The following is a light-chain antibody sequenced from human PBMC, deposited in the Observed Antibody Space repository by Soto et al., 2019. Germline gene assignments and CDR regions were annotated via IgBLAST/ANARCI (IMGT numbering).Light chain of an antibody. V-gene: IGKV1-6*02. CDR2: AAS. CDR3: LQDYNYPRT. J-gene: IGKJ2*02. Sequence: IQMTQYPSSLSASVGDRVTISCRASQGIGDDLGWYQQKPGKSPKLLIFAASNLGRGVPSRFSGSGSRTDFTLTVSGLQHEDVASYYCLQDYNYPRTFGQGTKLEIK. CDR1: QGIGDD.